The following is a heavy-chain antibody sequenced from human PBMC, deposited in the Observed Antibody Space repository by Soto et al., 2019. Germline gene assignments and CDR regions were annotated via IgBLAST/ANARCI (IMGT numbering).Heavy chain of an antibody. CDR1: GFTFSNAW. J-gene: IGHJ4*02. CDR2: IKSKTDGGTT. CDR3: TTVGGNRGALDY. D-gene: IGHD3-10*01. Sequence: EVQLVESGGGLVKPGGSLRLSCAASGFTFSNAWMSWVRQAPGKGLEWVGRIKSKTDGGTTDYAAPVKGRLTISRDDSKNTLYLQMNSLKTGDTAVYYCTTVGGNRGALDYWGQGTLVTVSS. V-gene: IGHV3-15*01.